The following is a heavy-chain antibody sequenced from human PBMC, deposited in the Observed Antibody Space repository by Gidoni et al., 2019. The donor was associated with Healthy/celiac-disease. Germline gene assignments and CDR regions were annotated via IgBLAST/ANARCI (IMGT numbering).Heavy chain of an antibody. CDR3: ARCSHSGYWNYDGGFDP. V-gene: IGHV4-59*01. CDR1: VGSISSYY. D-gene: IGHD5-12*01. Sequence: QVQLQESGPGLVKPSETLSLTCTVSVGSISSYYWSWIRQPPGKGLEWIGYIYYSGSTNYNPSLKSRVTISVDTSKNQFSLKLSSVTAADTAVYYCARCSHSGYWNYDGGFDPWGQGTLVTVSS. CDR2: IYYSGST. J-gene: IGHJ5*02.